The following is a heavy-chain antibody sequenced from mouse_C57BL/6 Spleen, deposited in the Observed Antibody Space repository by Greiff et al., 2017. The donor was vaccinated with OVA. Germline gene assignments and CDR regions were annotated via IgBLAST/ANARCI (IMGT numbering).Heavy chain of an antibody. J-gene: IGHJ3*01. D-gene: IGHD1-1*01. V-gene: IGHV14-1*01. Sequence: VQLQQSGAELVRPGASVKLSCTASGFTIKDYYMHWVKQRPEQGLEWIGRIDPDDGDTEYAPKLQGKVTMTADTSSNTLYLQLSSLTSEDTAVYYCTAYYGSSQWAYWGQGTLVTVSA. CDR1: GFTIKDYY. CDR2: IDPDDGDT. CDR3: TAYYGSSQWAY.